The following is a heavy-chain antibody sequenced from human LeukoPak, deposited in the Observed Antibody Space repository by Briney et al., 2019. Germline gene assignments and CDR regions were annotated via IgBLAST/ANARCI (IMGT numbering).Heavy chain of an antibody. J-gene: IGHJ4*02. CDR1: GYTFTGYY. D-gene: IGHD4-17*01. CDR2: INPNSGGT. V-gene: IGHV1-2*02. CDR3: ARATTVTTFYGTIFDY. Sequence: VASVKVSCKASGYTFTGYYMHWVRQAPGQGLEWMGWINPNSGGTNYAQKFQGRVTMTRDTSISTAYMELSRLRSDDTAVYYCARATTVTTFYGTIFDYWGQGTLVTVSS.